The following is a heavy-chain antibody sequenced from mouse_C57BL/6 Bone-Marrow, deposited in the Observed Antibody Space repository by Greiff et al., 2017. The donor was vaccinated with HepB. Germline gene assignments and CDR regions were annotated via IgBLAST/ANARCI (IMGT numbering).Heavy chain of an antibody. CDR1: GFTFSDFY. Sequence: EVKVVESGGGLVQSGRSLRLSCATSGFTFSDFYMEWVRQAPGKGLEWIAASRNKANDYTTEYSASVKGRFIVSRDTSQSILYLQMNALIAEDTAMYYCARDADGYSYAMDYWGQGTSVTVSS. D-gene: IGHD2-3*01. V-gene: IGHV7-1*01. CDR2: SRNKANDYTT. CDR3: ARDADGYSYAMDY. J-gene: IGHJ4*01.